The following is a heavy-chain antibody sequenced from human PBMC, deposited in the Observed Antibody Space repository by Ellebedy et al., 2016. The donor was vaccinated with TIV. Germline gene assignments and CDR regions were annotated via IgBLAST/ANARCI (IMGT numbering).Heavy chain of an antibody. CDR2: IYPGDSNT. V-gene: IGHV5-51*01. D-gene: IGHD3-3*01. Sequence: GESLKISCKGSGYTFTTYWIGWVRQMPGKGLEWMGIIYPGDSNTRYSPSFQGQVTISADKSISTAYLQWSSLTASDTAMYYCARRHLGDFWSGTDSYWGQGTLVTVSS. J-gene: IGHJ4*02. CDR1: GYTFTTYW. CDR3: ARRHLGDFWSGTDSY.